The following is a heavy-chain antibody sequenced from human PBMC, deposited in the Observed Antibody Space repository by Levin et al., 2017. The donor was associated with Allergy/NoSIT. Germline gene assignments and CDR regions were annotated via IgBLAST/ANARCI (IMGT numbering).Heavy chain of an antibody. D-gene: IGHD4-17*01. CDR1: GFTFSNYW. Sequence: GGSLRLSCAASGFTFSNYWMNWVRQAPGKGLEWVANIKQDGSEKYYVDSVKGRFTISRDNAKNSLYLQMNSLRAEDTAVYYCARGDYADSYYYNYGMDVWGQGTTVTVSS. CDR2: IKQDGSEK. CDR3: ARGDYADSYYYNYGMDV. J-gene: IGHJ6*02. V-gene: IGHV3-7*01.